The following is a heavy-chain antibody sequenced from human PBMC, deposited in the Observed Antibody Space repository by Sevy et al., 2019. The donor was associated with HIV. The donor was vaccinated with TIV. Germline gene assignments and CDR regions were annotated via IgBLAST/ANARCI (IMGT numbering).Heavy chain of an antibody. CDR2: PAYDGSNK. D-gene: IGHD3-3*01. CDR1: GFVFSSYA. V-gene: IGHV3-30*04. CDR3: ARPRFLEWLSSAAFDI. J-gene: IGHJ3*02. Sequence: GGSLRLSCTASGFVFSSYAMHWVRLAPGKGLEWVAFPAYDGSNKDYADSVKGRFTLSRDNSKNTLYLQMNSLGAEDTAVYYCARPRFLEWLSSAAFDIWGQGTMVTVSS.